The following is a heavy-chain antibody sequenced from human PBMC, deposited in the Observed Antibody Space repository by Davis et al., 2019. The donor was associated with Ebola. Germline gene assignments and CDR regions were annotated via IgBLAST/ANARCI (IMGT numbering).Heavy chain of an antibody. CDR3: AKDYSGSYLEHFDY. Sequence: PGGSLRLSCAAFGITFSSDAMHWVRQAPGKGLEWVAVISYDGSNKYYADSVKGRFTISRDNSKNTPYLQMNSLRAEDTAVYYCAKDYSGSYLEHFDYWGQGTLVTVSS. J-gene: IGHJ4*02. CDR2: ISYDGSNK. D-gene: IGHD1-26*01. CDR1: GITFSSDA. V-gene: IGHV3-30*04.